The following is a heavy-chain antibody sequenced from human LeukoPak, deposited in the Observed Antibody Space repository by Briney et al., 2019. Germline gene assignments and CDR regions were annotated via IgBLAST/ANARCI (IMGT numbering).Heavy chain of an antibody. Sequence: GASVTVSFTASGYTFTSYYMHWVRQAPGQGLEWMGIINPSGGNTSYAQKFQGRVTMTRDMSTSTVFMELSSLRSEDTAVYYCARTLWFGELGGDWGQGTLVTVSS. CDR3: ARTLWFGELGGD. D-gene: IGHD3-10*01. CDR2: INPSGGNT. J-gene: IGHJ4*02. V-gene: IGHV1-46*01. CDR1: GYTFTSYY.